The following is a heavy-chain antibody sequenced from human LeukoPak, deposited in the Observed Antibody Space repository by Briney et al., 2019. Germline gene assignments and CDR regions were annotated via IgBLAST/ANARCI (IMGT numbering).Heavy chain of an antibody. D-gene: IGHD2-2*01. J-gene: IGHJ5*02. Sequence: PSETLSLTCTVSGYSISGGYYWGWIRQPPGKGLEWIGSIYHSGSTYYNPSLKSRVTISVDTSKNQFSLKLSSVTAADTAVYYCARVQYLSERYCSSTIAKKAWFDPWGQGTLVIVSS. V-gene: IGHV4-38-2*02. CDR2: IYHSGST. CDR3: ARVQYLSERYCSSTIAKKAWFDP. CDR1: GYSISGGYY.